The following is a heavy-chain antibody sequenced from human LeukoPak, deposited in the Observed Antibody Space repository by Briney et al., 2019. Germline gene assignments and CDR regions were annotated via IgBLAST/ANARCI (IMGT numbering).Heavy chain of an antibody. V-gene: IGHV3-21*01. J-gene: IGHJ4*02. CDR3: ARGSIVVVPAAFDY. Sequence: GGSLRLSCAASGFTFSSYSMNWVRQAPGKGLEWVSSISSSSSYIYYVDSVKGRFTISRDNAKNSLYLQMNSLRAEDTAVYYCARGSIVVVPAAFDYWGQGTLVTVSS. CDR2: ISSSSSYI. CDR1: GFTFSSYS. D-gene: IGHD2-2*01.